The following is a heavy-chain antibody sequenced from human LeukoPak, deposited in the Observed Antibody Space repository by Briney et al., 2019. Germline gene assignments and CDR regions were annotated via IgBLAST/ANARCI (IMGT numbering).Heavy chain of an antibody. CDR3: AKDHGGCSGGSCYSGWFDP. D-gene: IGHD2-15*01. V-gene: IGHV3-23*01. J-gene: IGHJ5*02. CDR1: GFTFSSYW. Sequence: PGGSLRPSCAASGFTFSSYWMSWVRQAPGKGLEWVSAISGSGGSTYYADSVKGRFTISRDNSKNTLYLQMNSLRAEDTAVYYCAKDHGGCSGGSCYSGWFDPWGQGTLVTVSS. CDR2: ISGSGGST.